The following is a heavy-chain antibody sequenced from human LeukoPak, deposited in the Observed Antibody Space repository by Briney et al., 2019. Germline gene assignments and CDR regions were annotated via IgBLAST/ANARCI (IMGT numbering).Heavy chain of an antibody. CDR3: ATGILEWLFDY. D-gene: IGHD3-3*01. V-gene: IGHV4-59*01. Sequence: SETLSLTCTVSGGSINSDYWSWIRQPPGKGLEWIGYVYFSGSTDYSPSLKSRVTISVDTSKNQFSLKLSSVTAADTAVYYCATGILEWLFDYWGQGTLVTVSS. CDR2: VYFSGST. CDR1: GGSINSDY. J-gene: IGHJ4*02.